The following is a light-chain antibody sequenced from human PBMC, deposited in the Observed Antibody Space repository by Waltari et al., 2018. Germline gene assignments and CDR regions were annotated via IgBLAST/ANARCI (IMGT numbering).Light chain of an antibody. Sequence: DIQMTQSPSTLSASVGDRVTITCRASQSISSWLAWYQQTSGKAPKLMIYKASSLESGVPSRFSGSGSGTEFTLTISSLQPDDFATYYCQQYNSYPLTFGGGTKVEIK. CDR2: KAS. CDR3: QQYNSYPLT. CDR1: QSISSW. V-gene: IGKV1-5*03. J-gene: IGKJ4*01.